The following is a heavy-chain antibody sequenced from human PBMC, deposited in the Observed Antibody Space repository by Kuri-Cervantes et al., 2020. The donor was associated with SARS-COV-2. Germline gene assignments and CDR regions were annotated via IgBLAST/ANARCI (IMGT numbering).Heavy chain of an antibody. CDR2: INHSGST. CDR3: ARYSNSFDLYYFYLDV. J-gene: IGHJ6*03. V-gene: IGHV4-39*07. D-gene: IGHD6-6*01. CDR1: GGSISSSSYY. Sequence: SETLSLTCTVSGGSISSSSYYWGWIRQPPGKGLEWIGEINHSGSTNYNPSLKSRVTISVDTSKNQFSLKLSSVTAADTAMYYCARYSNSFDLYYFYLDVWGKGTTVTVSS.